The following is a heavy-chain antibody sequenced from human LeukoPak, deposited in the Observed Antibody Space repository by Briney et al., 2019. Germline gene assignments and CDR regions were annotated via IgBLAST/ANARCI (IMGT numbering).Heavy chain of an antibody. D-gene: IGHD6-19*01. V-gene: IGHV3-48*01. CDR2: ISSSSSTI. CDR3: ARDESSGWYGEDYGMDV. J-gene: IGHJ6*02. CDR1: GFTFSSYI. Sequence: PGGSLRLSCAASGFTFSSYIMNWVRQAPGKGLEWVSYISSSSSTIYYADSVKGRFTISRDNAKNSLYLQMNSLRAEDTAVYYCARDESSGWYGEDYGMDVWGQGTTVTVSS.